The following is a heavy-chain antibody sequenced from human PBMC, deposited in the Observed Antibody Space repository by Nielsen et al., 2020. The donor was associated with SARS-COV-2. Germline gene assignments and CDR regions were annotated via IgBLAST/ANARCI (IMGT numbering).Heavy chain of an antibody. CDR2: INPSGGST. J-gene: IGHJ4*02. V-gene: IGHV1-46*01. CDR3: ARDQVGYDVAY. CDR1: GYTFTSYY. Sequence: SVKVSCKASGYTFTSYYMHWVRQAPGKGLEWMGIINPSGGSTSYAQKFQGRVTMTRDTSTSTVYMALSSLRSEATAVYYCARDQVGYDVAYWGQGTLVTVSS. D-gene: IGHD6-13*01.